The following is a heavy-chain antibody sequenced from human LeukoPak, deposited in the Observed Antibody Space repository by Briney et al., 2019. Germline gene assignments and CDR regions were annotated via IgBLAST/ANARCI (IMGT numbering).Heavy chain of an antibody. Sequence: PGGSLRLSCAASGFTFTTYSMNWVRQAPGEGLEWVSYIGSSSSNIYYADSVKGRFTISRDNAKNSLYLQMNSLRDEDTAVHYCARAYYDILTRPNYYGMDVWGQGTTVTVSS. V-gene: IGHV3-48*02. J-gene: IGHJ6*02. CDR1: GFTFTTYS. CDR2: IGSSSSNI. D-gene: IGHD3-9*01. CDR3: ARAYYDILTRPNYYGMDV.